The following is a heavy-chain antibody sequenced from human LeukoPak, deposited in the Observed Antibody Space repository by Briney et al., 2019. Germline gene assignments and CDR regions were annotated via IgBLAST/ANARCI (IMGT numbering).Heavy chain of an antibody. D-gene: IGHD6-6*01. CDR3: ARGPNSNWSGLDF. CDR1: GYTFTSYA. Sequence: ASVKVSCKASGYTFTSYAMHWVRQAPGQRLEWMGWINAGNGNTKYSQKFQGRVTITRDTSASTAYMELSSLRAEDTAVYYCARGPNSNWSGLDFWGQGTPLTVSS. CDR2: INAGNGNT. V-gene: IGHV1-3*01. J-gene: IGHJ4*02.